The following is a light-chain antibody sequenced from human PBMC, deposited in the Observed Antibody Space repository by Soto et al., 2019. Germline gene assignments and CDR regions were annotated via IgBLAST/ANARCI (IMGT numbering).Light chain of an antibody. J-gene: IGKJ3*01. Sequence: DIEMTQSPSSLSASVGDRVTITCRASQGISNYVAWYQQRPGKAPKLLIYAASTLQSGVPSRFSGSASGTDFTLTIICLQPEDVATDYCHKYDSDPLFTFGPGTKVAIK. V-gene: IGKV1-27*01. CDR1: QGISNY. CDR2: AAS. CDR3: HKYDSDPLFT.